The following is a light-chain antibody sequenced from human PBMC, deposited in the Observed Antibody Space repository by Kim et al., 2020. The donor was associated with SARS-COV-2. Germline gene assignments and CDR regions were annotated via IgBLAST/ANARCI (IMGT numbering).Light chain of an antibody. CDR3: SAWDSSLSAWV. Sequence: QAGLTQPPSVSKGLGQTATLTCTGNSNNVGNQGAAWLQQHQGHPPKLLSYRNNNRPSGISERLSASRSVNTASLTITGLQPEDEADYYCSAWDSSLSAWVFGGGNKLTVL. CDR1: SNNVGNQG. CDR2: RNN. V-gene: IGLV10-54*01. J-gene: IGLJ3*02.